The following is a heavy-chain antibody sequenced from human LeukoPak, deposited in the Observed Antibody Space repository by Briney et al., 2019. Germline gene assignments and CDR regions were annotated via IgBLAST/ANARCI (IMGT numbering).Heavy chain of an antibody. Sequence: GGSLRLSCAASGFIFSTYIMNWVRQAPGKGLEWVSSISSSGGSTYYADSVKGRFTISRDNSKNTLYLQVISLRAEDTAVYYCAKAAVYHDSCPDSWGQGTLVTVSS. CDR3: AKAAVYHDSCPDS. J-gene: IGHJ4*02. CDR1: GFIFSTYI. V-gene: IGHV3-23*01. D-gene: IGHD5/OR15-5a*01. CDR2: ISSSGGST.